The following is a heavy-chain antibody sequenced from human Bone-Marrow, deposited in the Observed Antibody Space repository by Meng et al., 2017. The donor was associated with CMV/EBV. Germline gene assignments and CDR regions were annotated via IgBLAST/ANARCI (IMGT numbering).Heavy chain of an antibody. CDR3: ALDSSYYDSSRPRFDH. V-gene: IGHV3-23*01. Sequence: GESLKISCAASGFTFSSYAMSWVRQAPGKGLEWVSAMSGGVTSTYYADSVKGRFTISRDNSKNTLYLQMNSLRAEDTAAYYCALDSSYYDSSRPRFDHWGQGTLVTVSS. J-gene: IGHJ4*02. CDR1: GFTFSSYA. CDR2: MSGGVTST. D-gene: IGHD3-22*01.